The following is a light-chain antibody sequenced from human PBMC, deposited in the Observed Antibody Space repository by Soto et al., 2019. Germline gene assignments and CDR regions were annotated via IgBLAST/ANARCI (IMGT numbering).Light chain of an antibody. V-gene: IGKV1-5*03. CDR2: KAS. J-gene: IGKJ1*01. CDR1: RSIINW. Sequence: IHLTHSPSTLSASVLYRVTITFRASRSIINWLAWYHQKSGKGPKLLIYKASNLQTGVPSRFSGSGYGTEFTLTISSLQPDDVATYYCQQYSDHWTFGQGTKVDI. CDR3: QQYSDHWT.